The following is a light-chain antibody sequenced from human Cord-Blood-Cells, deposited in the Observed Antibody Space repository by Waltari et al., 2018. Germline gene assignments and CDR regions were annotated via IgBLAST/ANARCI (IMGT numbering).Light chain of an antibody. CDR1: SSNIGAGYD. V-gene: IGLV1-40*01. J-gene: IGLJ1*01. CDR3: QSYDSSLSGYV. Sequence: QSVLTQPPSVSGAPGQRVTISCTGSSSNIGAGYDVHWYQQLPGTAPKLLSYGNSNRPSGVPDRFSGSKSGTSASRAITGLQAEDEADYYCQSYDSSLSGYVFGTGTKVTVL. CDR2: GNS.